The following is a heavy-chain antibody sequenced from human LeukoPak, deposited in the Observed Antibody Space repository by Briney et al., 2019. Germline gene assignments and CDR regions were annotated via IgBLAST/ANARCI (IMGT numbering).Heavy chain of an antibody. CDR3: AKARRRDTYYFDY. J-gene: IGHJ4*02. CDR2: ISWVGGST. Sequence: PGGSLRLSCAASGYTFEDYTLHWVPDVPGKGLEWVSLISWVGGSTYYADSVKGRFTIFRDNSKNSLYLQMSSLKTEDTALYYCAKARRRDTYYFDYWGQGTLVTVSS. V-gene: IGHV3-43*01. CDR1: GYTFEDYT. D-gene: IGHD5-24*01.